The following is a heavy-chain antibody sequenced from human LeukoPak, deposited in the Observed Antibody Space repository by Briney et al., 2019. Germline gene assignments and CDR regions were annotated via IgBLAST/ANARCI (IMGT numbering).Heavy chain of an antibody. J-gene: IGHJ4*02. V-gene: IGHV4-59*08. CDR2: IYYSGST. D-gene: IGHD6-19*01. Sequence: SETLSLTCTVSGGSISSYYWSWIRQPPGKGLEWIGYIYYSGSTNYNPSLKSRVAISVDTSKNQFSLKLSSVTAADTAVYYCARQTAVAGTPFLAYHAAYFDYWGQGTLVTVSS. CDR3: ARQTAVAGTPFLAYHAAYFDY. CDR1: GGSISSYY.